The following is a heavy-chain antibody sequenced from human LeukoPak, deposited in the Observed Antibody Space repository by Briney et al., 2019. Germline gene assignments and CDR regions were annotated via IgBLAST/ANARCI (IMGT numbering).Heavy chain of an antibody. CDR1: GFTFSSYA. D-gene: IGHD3-10*01. J-gene: IGHJ4*02. V-gene: IGHV3-23*01. Sequence: TGGSLRLSCAASGFTFSSYAMSWVRQAPGKGLEWVSAISGSGGSTYYADSVKGRFTISRDNSKNTLYLQMNSLRAEDTAVYYCAKPIYGSGSYHDYWGQGTLVTVSS. CDR3: AKPIYGSGSYHDY. CDR2: ISGSGGST.